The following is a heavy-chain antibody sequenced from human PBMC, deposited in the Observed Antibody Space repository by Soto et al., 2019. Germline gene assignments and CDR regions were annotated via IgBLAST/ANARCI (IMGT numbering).Heavy chain of an antibody. CDR2: IYWDDDK. J-gene: IGHJ5*02. V-gene: IGHV2-5*02. Sequence: QITLKESGPTLVKLTQTLTLTCTFSGFSLTTSGVGVGWIRQPPGQALEWFALIYWDDDKRYSPSLKSRLIITKDTSKNLVVLTMSNMDPADTATYFCAHRTTTVTWWFDTWGPGTLVNGST. D-gene: IGHD4-17*01. CDR1: GFSLTTSGVG. CDR3: AHRTTTVTWWFDT.